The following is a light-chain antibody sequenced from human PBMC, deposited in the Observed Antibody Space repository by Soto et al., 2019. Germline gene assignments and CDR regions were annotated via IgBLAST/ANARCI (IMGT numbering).Light chain of an antibody. V-gene: IGLV3-21*02. CDR1: NIGSKT. CDR2: DDS. J-gene: IGLJ1*01. Sequence: SYELTQPPSVSVAPGQTATITCRGNNIGSKTVHWYQQNPGQAPVLVVFDDSDRLSGIPERFSGSNSGNTATLTISRVEAGDEADYYCQVWDNSPDHRYVFGTGTKLTVL. CDR3: QVWDNSPDHRYV.